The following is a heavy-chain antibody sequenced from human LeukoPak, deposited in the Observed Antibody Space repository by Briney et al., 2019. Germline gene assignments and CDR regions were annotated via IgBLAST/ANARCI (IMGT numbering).Heavy chain of an antibody. D-gene: IGHD2-2*01. J-gene: IGHJ5*02. CDR1: GGSINSYY. Sequence: PSETLSLTCTVSGGSINSYYWSWIRQPPGKGLEWLGYISYSGSTNYNPSLKSRVTISVDTSKNQFSLKLNSVTAADTAVYYCARHPSAMTGFDPWGQGILVTVSS. CDR3: ARHPSAMTGFDP. V-gene: IGHV4-59*08. CDR2: ISYSGST.